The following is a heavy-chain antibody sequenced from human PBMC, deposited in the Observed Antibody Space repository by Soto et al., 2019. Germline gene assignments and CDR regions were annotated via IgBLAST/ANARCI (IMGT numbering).Heavy chain of an antibody. J-gene: IGHJ6*02. CDR2: IKQDGSGE. CDR3: ARDRGPPRYLYYDMDV. D-gene: IGHD3-10*01. Sequence: PGGSLRLSCAASGFTFSTYWMSWVRQAPGKGLEWVGNIKQDGSGENYVDSVNGRFTSSRDNANLSLYLQMNSLRAEDTAVYYCARDRGPPRYLYYDMDVWGQGTTVTVSS. CDR1: GFTFSTYW. V-gene: IGHV3-7*01.